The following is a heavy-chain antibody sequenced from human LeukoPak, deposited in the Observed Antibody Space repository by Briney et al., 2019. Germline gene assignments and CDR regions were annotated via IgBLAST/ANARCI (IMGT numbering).Heavy chain of an antibody. J-gene: IGHJ4*02. D-gene: IGHD6-13*01. CDR1: GGSISSYY. V-gene: IGHV4-4*08. CDR3: ARENWGAAAGSY. CDR2: IYTSGST. Sequence: SETLSLTCTVSGGSISSYYWSWIRQPPGKGLEWIGRIYTSGSTNYNPSLKSRVTISVDTSKNQFSLKLSSVTAADTAVYYCARENWGAAAGSYWGQGTLVTVSS.